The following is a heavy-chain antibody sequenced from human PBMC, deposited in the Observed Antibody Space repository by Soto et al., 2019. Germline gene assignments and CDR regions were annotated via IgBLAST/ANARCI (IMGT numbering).Heavy chain of an antibody. CDR2: ISSSSSYI. D-gene: IGHD3-22*01. J-gene: IGHJ4*02. Sequence: GGSLRLSCAASGFTFSSYSMNWVRQAPGKGLEWVSSISSSSSYIYYADSVKGRFTISRDNAKNSLYLQMNSLRAEDTAVYYCARVPTPDYYDSSGYYWGQGTLVTVSS. CDR3: ARVPTPDYYDSSGYY. CDR1: GFTFSSYS. V-gene: IGHV3-21*01.